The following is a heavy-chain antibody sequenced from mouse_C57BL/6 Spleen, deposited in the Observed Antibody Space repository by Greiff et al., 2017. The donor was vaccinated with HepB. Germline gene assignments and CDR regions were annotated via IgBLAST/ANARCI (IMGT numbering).Heavy chain of an antibody. Sequence: DVMLVESGGGLVKPGGSLKLSCAASGFTFSDYGMHWVRQAPEKGLEWVAYISSGSSTIYYADTVKGRFTISRDNAKNTLFLQMTSLRSEDTAMYYCARGRNSYAMDYWGQGTSVTVSS. V-gene: IGHV5-17*01. CDR1: GFTFSDYG. CDR2: ISSGSSTI. J-gene: IGHJ4*01. D-gene: IGHD4-1*02. CDR3: ARGRNSYAMDY.